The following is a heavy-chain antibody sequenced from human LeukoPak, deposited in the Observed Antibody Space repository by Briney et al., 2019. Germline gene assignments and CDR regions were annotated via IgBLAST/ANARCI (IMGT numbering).Heavy chain of an antibody. CDR3: AELGITMIGGV. Sequence: NPGGSLRLSCAASAFTFSSYSMNWVRQAPGKGLEWVSSISSSGSYIYYADSVKGRFTISRDNAKNSLYLQMNSLRAEDTAVYYCAELGITMIGGVWGKGTTVTISS. CDR1: AFTFSSYS. J-gene: IGHJ6*04. D-gene: IGHD3-10*02. CDR2: ISSSGSYI. V-gene: IGHV3-21*01.